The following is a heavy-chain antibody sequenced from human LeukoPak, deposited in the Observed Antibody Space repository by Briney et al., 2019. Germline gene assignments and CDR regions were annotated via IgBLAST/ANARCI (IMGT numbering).Heavy chain of an antibody. CDR1: GFTFSDYY. J-gene: IGHJ4*02. Sequence: PGGSLRLSCAASGFTFSDYYMSWIRQAPGKGLEWVSYISSSSSYTKYGDSVKGRSTISRDNAKNSLYLQVNSLRAEDTAVYYCARDYASDYWGQGTLVTVSS. CDR3: ARDYASDY. CDR2: ISSSSSYT. D-gene: IGHD3-10*01. V-gene: IGHV3-11*06.